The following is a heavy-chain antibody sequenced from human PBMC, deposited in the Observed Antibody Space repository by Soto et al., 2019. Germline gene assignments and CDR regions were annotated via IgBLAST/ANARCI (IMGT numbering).Heavy chain of an antibody. CDR2: IYPGDSDT. CDR3: ARGVDTAMGTSYYFDY. CDR1: LYIFTSYW. J-gene: IGHJ4*02. D-gene: IGHD5-18*01. Sequence: PWASLQRSFPFSLYIFTSYWIGWVLPLPGKGLEWMGIIYPGDSDTRYSPSFQGQVTISADRSISTAYLQWSSLKASDTAMYYCARGVDTAMGTSYYFDYWGQGTLVTVSS. V-gene: IGHV5-51*01.